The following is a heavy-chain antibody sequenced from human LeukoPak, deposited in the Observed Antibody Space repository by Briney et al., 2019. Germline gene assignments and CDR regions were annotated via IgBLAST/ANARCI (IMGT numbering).Heavy chain of an antibody. J-gene: IGHJ4*02. D-gene: IGHD2-21*02. CDR1: GFTFSSYW. V-gene: IGHV3-7*01. CDR2: IKQDGSEK. CDR3: VRDPSAYCGGDCPDY. Sequence: AGGSLRLSCAASGFTFSSYWMSWVRQAPGKGLEWAANIKQDGSEKYYVDSVEGRFTISRDNAKNSLYLQMNSLRAEDTAVYYCVRDPSAYCGGDCPDYWGQGTLVTVSS.